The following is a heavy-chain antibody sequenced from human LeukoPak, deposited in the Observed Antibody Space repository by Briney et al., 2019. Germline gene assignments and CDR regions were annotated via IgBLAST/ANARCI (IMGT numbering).Heavy chain of an antibody. J-gene: IGHJ6*03. D-gene: IGHD4-11*01. CDR1: GYTFTGYY. CDR3: ARDKTQSPLDYYYMDV. CDR2: INPNSGGT. V-gene: IGHV1-2*02. Sequence: ASAKVSCKASGYTFTGYYMHWVRQAPGQGLEWMGWINPNSGGTNYAQKFQGRVTMIRDTSISTAYMELSRLRSDDTAVYYCARDKTQSPLDYYYMDVWGKGTTVTVSS.